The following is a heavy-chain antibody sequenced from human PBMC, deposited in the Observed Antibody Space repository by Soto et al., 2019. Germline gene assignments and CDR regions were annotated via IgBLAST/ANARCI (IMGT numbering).Heavy chain of an antibody. J-gene: IGHJ6*02. V-gene: IGHV4-4*02. CDR2: IYHSGNT. Sequence: QVQLQESGPGLVKPSGTLSLTCAVSGGSISSSNWWSWVRQPPGKGLEWIGGIYHSGNTNYNPSLKSRVTISVDKSKKQFSLNLSSVTAADTGVYYCARADCSSTSCPNGMDVWGQGTTVTVSS. CDR3: ARADCSSTSCPNGMDV. D-gene: IGHD2-2*01. CDR1: GGSISSSNW.